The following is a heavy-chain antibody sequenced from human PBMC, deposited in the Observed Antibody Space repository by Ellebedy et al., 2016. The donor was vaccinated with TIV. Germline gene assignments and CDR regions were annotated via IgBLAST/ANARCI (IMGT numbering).Heavy chain of an antibody. CDR2: IIPIFGTA. V-gene: IGHV1-69*13. J-gene: IGHJ4*02. Sequence: AASVKVSCKASGYTFTSYGISWVRQAPGQGLEWMGGIIPIFGTANYAQKFQGRVTITADESTSTAYMELSSLRSEDTAVYYCASPSRLSSSWDLFDYWGQGTLVTVSS. D-gene: IGHD6-13*01. CDR3: ASPSRLSSSWDLFDY. CDR1: GYTFTSYG.